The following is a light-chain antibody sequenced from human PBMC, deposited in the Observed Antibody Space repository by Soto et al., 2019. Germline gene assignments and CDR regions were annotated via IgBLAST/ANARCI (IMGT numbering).Light chain of an antibody. Sequence: DIQMTQSPSSLSASVGDRVTITCRASQSIRRFLAWYQQKPGKAPKLLIYQASNLESGVPSRFSGSGSGTEFTLTISILQPDDLAVYYCQQYNYYRWTFGQGTKVDIK. CDR2: QAS. CDR1: QSIRRF. V-gene: IGKV1-5*03. CDR3: QQYNYYRWT. J-gene: IGKJ1*01.